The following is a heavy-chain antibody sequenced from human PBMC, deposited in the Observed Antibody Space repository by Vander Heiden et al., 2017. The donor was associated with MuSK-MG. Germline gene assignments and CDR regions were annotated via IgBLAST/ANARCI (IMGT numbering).Heavy chain of an antibody. J-gene: IGHJ4*02. CDR2: ISPDNSYI. Sequence: EVQLVESGGGLVKPGRPLRLSCETSGFTFSDYSMVWVRQAPGKGLQWVSSISPDNSYIFYAASLKGRFTISRDNANNVLYLQMNSLRAEDTAVYYCARVSLSSGWYDYWGQGTLVTVSS. CDR1: GFTFSDYS. D-gene: IGHD6-19*01. CDR3: ARVSLSSGWYDY. V-gene: IGHV3-21*01.